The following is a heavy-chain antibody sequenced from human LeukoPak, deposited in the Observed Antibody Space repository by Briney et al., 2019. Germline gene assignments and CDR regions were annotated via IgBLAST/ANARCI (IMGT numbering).Heavy chain of an antibody. D-gene: IGHD3-22*01. CDR2: ISYDGSNK. Sequence: GRSLRLSCAASGFTFSSYAMHWVRQAPGKGLEWVAVISYDGSNKYYADSVKGRFTISRDNSKNTLYLQMNSLRAEDTAVYYCARERRSSGYQDAFDIWGQGTMVTVSS. V-gene: IGHV3-30*14. CDR3: ARERRSSGYQDAFDI. CDR1: GFTFSSYA. J-gene: IGHJ3*02.